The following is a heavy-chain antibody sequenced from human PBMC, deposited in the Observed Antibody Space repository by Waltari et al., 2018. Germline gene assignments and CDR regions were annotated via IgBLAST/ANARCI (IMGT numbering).Heavy chain of an antibody. Sequence: QVQLVESGGGVVQPGRSLRLACAASEFPFSSYAMHWVRQAPGKGLEWVAVISYNERNIYYVDSVKGRFAISRDNSKKMLYLQMNSLRPEDTAVYYCARDYCDRTNCHGMDVWGQGTTVTVSS. CDR1: EFPFSSYA. D-gene: IGHD3-22*01. V-gene: IGHV3-30*09. J-gene: IGHJ6*02. CDR3: ARDYCDRTNCHGMDV. CDR2: ISYNERNI.